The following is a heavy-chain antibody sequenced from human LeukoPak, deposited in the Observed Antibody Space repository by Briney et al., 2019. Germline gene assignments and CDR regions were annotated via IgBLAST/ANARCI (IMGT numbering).Heavy chain of an antibody. J-gene: IGHJ5*02. CDR1: GYTFTSYG. V-gene: IGHV1-18*01. CDR3: ARDQGYCSSTSCYPDWFDP. D-gene: IGHD2-2*01. Sequence: ASVKVSCKASGYTFTSYGISWVRQAPGQGLEWMGWNSAYNGNTNYAQKLQGRVTMTTDTSTSTAYMELRSLRSDDTAVYYCARDQGYCSSTSCYPDWFDPWGQGTLVTVSS. CDR2: NSAYNGNT.